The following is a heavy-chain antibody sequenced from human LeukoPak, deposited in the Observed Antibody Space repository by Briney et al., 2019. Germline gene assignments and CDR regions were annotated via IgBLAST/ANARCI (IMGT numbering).Heavy chain of an antibody. V-gene: IGHV3-30*18. CDR1: GFTFSSFG. D-gene: IGHD3-10*01. J-gene: IGHJ3*02. CDR3: AKDPYGSGSYSI. CDR2: ISYDGSNK. Sequence: GGSLRLSCAASGFTFSSFGMHWVRQAPGKGLEWVAVISYDGSNKYYADSVKGRFTISRDNSKNTLYLQMNSLRAEDTAVYYCAKDPYGSGSYSIWGQGTMVTVSS.